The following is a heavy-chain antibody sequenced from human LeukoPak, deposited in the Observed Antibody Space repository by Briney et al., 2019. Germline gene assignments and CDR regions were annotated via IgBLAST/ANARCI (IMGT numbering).Heavy chain of an antibody. CDR1: GGSISSSSYY. V-gene: IGHV4-39*07. Sequence: SETLSLTCTVSGGSISSSSYYWGWIRQPPGKGLEWIGSIYYSGSTNYNPSLKSRVTISVDTSKNQFSLKLSSVTAADTAVYYCARGLRFLEWILPHWFDPWGQGTLVIVSS. D-gene: IGHD3-3*01. CDR3: ARGLRFLEWILPHWFDP. J-gene: IGHJ5*02. CDR2: IYYSGST.